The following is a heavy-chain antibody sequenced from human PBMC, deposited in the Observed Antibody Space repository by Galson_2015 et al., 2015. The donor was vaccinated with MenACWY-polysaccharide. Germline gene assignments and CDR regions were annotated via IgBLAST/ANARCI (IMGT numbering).Heavy chain of an antibody. V-gene: IGHV4-59*01. J-gene: IGHJ2*01. Sequence: SETLSLTCTVSGGSISSYYWNWIRQSPGKGLEWVGYINYSRSTNHNPSLKSRVTMSVDTSKNQFSLNLTSVTDADTAVYYCARAIAVAGQRRDFDLWGRGTLVAVSS. CDR1: GGSISSYY. D-gene: IGHD6-19*01. CDR3: ARAIAVAGQRRDFDL. CDR2: INYSRST.